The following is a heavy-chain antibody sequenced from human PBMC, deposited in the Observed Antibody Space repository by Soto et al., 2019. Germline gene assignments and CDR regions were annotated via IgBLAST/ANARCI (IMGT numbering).Heavy chain of an antibody. J-gene: IGHJ4*02. CDR1: GGPISSSGDY. CDR2: ISNSGST. CDR3: ARVGTYYDFWSGYYQPYYFDY. D-gene: IGHD3-3*01. Sequence: PSETLSLTCTVTGGPISSSGDYWGWVRQTPGKGLEWIGTISNSGSTNYNPSVKSRVTISVDTSKKQFSLKLSSVTAADTAVYYCARVGTYYDFWSGYYQPYYFDYWGQGTLVTVSS. V-gene: IGHV4-39*07.